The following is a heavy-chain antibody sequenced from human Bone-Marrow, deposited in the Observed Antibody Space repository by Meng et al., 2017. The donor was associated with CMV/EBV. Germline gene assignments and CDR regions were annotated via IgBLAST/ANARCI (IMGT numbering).Heavy chain of an antibody. J-gene: IGHJ4*02. V-gene: IGHV3-49*04. Sequence: GESLKISCTASGFTFGDYAMSWVRQAPGKGLEWVGFIRSKAYGGTTEYAASVKGRFTISRDDSKSIAYLQMNSLKTEDTAVYYCTSLPYSSSRSFDYWGQGTLVNVAS. CDR1: GFTFGDYA. CDR2: IRSKAYGGTT. D-gene: IGHD6-6*01. CDR3: TSLPYSSSRSFDY.